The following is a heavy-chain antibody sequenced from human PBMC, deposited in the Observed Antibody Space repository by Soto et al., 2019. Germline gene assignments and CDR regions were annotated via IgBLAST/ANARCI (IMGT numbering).Heavy chain of an antibody. J-gene: IGHJ3*02. Sequence: GGSLRLSCAASGFTFSSYSMNWVRQAPGKGLEWASSISSSSSYIYYADSVKGRFTISRDNAKNSLYLQMNSLRAEDTAVYYCARDRGQQLVPDAFDIWGQGTMVTVSS. CDR2: ISSSSSYI. CDR1: GFTFSSYS. V-gene: IGHV3-21*01. CDR3: ARDRGQQLVPDAFDI. D-gene: IGHD6-6*01.